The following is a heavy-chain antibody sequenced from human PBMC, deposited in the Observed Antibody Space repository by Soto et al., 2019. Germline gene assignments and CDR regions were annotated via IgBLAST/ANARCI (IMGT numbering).Heavy chain of an antibody. CDR1: GFAFSDPY. CDR2: ISSSGSTI. Sequence: GGSLRLSCAASGFAFSDPYMSWIRQAPGKGLEWISYISSSGSTIYYADSVKGRFTISRDNAKKSLHLQMDSLTADDTAVYYCARGGASVTTPFDYWGQGTRVTVSS. D-gene: IGHD4-17*01. V-gene: IGHV3-11*01. J-gene: IGHJ4*02. CDR3: ARGGASVTTPFDY.